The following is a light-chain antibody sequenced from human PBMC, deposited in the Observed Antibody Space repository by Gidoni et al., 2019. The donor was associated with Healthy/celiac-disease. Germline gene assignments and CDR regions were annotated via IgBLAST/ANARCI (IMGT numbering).Light chain of an antibody. V-gene: IGLV6-57*02. J-gene: IGLJ1*01. CDR1: SGSIASNY. Sequence: NFMLTQHHSVSESPGKTVTISCTGRSGSIASNYVQWYQQRPGSAPTTVIYEDHQRPSGVPDRFSGSIDSSSNSASLTISGLKTEAEADYYCQSYDSSNHYVFGTGTKVTVL. CDR2: EDH. CDR3: QSYDSSNHYV.